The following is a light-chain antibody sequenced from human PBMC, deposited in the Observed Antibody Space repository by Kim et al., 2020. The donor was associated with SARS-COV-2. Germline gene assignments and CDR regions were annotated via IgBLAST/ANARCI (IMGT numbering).Light chain of an antibody. J-gene: IGKJ4*01. CDR1: QGIGSW. CDR2: AAS. Sequence: AAVGDRVTSTCRASQGIGSWIAWYQQKPGKAPKLLIYAASSLHSGVPSRFSGSGSGTDFTLTISSLQPEDFATYYCQQTNSFPQTFGGGTKVDIK. V-gene: IGKV1-12*01. CDR3: QQTNSFPQT.